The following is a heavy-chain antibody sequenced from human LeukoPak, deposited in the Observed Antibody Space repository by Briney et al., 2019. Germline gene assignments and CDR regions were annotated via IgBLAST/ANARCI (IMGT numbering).Heavy chain of an antibody. CDR2: VSGDGGST. CDR1: GFTFDAYG. J-gene: IGHJ1*01. CDR3: ANARGSGYFWTFQH. D-gene: IGHD3-22*01. Sequence: GGSLSLFCAASGFTFDAYGVQSVRQAPGRGLEWVSLVSGDGGSTYYADSVTGPFTISRNNIKNSLYLQMNSLRAVYYALYYRANARGSGYFWTFQHWGQGTLVTVSS. V-gene: IGHV3-43*02.